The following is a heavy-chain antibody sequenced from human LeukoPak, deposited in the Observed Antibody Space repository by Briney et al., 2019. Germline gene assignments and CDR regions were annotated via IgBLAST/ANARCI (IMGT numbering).Heavy chain of an antibody. CDR2: ISTNGGRT. D-gene: IGHD2-15*01. CDR3: PLPTLGY. Sequence: GGSLRLSCSASGFTFSSYAMHWVRQAPGKGLQYVSGISTNGGRTYYADSVKGRFTISRDNYKNILYLEMSSLRVEDTAVYFCPLPTLGYWGQGTPVTVSS. V-gene: IGHV3-64D*08. CDR1: GFTFSSYA. J-gene: IGHJ4*02.